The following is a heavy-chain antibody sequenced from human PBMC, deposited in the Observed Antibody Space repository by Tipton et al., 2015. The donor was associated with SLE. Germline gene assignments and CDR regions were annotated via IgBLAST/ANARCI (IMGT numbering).Heavy chain of an antibody. D-gene: IGHD6-13*01. J-gene: IGHJ4*02. Sequence: SLRLSCAASGFTFSSYWMSWVRQAPGKGLEWVANIKQDGSEKYYVDSVKGRFTISRDNAKNSLYLQMNSLRTEDTALYYCAKDTGYSSSWSFDYWGQGTLVTVSS. V-gene: IGHV3-7*03. CDR3: AKDTGYSSSWSFDY. CDR2: IKQDGSEK. CDR1: GFTFSSYW.